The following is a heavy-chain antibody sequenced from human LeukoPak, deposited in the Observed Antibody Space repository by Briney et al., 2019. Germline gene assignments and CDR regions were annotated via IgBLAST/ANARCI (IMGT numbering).Heavy chain of an antibody. CDR1: GGTFSSYA. D-gene: IGHD6-19*01. J-gene: IGHJ4*02. CDR3: ARAKLGLKYSSGWYYFDY. Sequence: SVKASCKASGGTFSSYAISWVRQAPGQGLEWMGRIIPILGIANYAQKFQGRVTITADKSTSTAYMELSSLRSEDTAVYYCARAKLGLKYSSGWYYFDYWGQGTLVTVSS. V-gene: IGHV1-69*04. CDR2: IIPILGIA.